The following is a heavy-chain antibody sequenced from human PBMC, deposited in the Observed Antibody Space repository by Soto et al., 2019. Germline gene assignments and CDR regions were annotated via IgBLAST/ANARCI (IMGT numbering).Heavy chain of an antibody. J-gene: IGHJ4*01. D-gene: IGHD2-2*01. CDR2: ISNNGVST. CDR1: GFSFSNYA. CDR3: ARGGPYQLLSHFDS. Sequence: GGSLRLSGVASGFSFSNYAMHWVRQAPGKGLEYVSAISNNGVSTYYANSVKGRFIISRDNSKNTLYLQMGSLRAEDMAVYYCARGGPYQLLSHFDSRGHGTLVTVSS. V-gene: IGHV3-64*01.